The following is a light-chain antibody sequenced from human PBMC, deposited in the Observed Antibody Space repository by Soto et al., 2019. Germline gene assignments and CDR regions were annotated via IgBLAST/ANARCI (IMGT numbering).Light chain of an antibody. Sequence: EVVLTQSPGTLSLSSGERATLACRASKSVSNYVAWYQQKSGQPPRLLIYGASSRASGIPDRFSGSGSGTDFTLTISRVEPEDFALYYCQQYGSSLTFGLGTKVDIK. CDR2: GAS. J-gene: IGKJ1*01. CDR1: KSVSNY. V-gene: IGKV3-20*01. CDR3: QQYGSSLT.